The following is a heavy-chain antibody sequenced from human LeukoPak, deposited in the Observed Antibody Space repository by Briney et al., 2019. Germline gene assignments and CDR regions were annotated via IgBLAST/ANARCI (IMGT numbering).Heavy chain of an antibody. D-gene: IGHD2-2*02. J-gene: IGHJ4*02. Sequence: SETLSLTCTVSGGSISSYCWSWIRQPPGKGLEWIGYIYYSGSTNYNPSLKSRVTISVDTSKNQFSLKLSSVTAADTAVYYCATPPAAIWNAFDYWGQGTLVTVSS. CDR3: ATPPAAIWNAFDY. V-gene: IGHV4-59*01. CDR1: GGSISSYC. CDR2: IYYSGST.